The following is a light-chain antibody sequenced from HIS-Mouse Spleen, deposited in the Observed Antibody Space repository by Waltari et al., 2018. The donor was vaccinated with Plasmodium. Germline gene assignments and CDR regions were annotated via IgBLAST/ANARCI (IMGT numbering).Light chain of an antibody. CDR2: KDS. V-gene: IGLV3-25*03. CDR3: QSADSSGTYQV. Sequence: SYELTQPPSVSVSPGQTARITCSGDALPKQYASLYQQKPGQAPVLVLYKDSERPSGIPERFSGSSSGTTVTLTISGVQAEDEADYYCQSADSSGTYQVFGGGTKLTVL. J-gene: IGLJ2*01. CDR1: ALPKQY.